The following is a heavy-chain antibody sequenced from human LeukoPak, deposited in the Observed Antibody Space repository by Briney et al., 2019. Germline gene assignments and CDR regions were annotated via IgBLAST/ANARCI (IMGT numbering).Heavy chain of an antibody. D-gene: IGHD2-15*01. J-gene: IGHJ4*02. CDR1: GFTFSSYS. CDR2: ISSTSSFI. V-gene: IGHV3-21*04. CDR3: ASTHLGYCSSVSCQNDY. Sequence: GGSLRLSCAASGFTFSSYSIKWVRQAPGKGLEGVSCISSTSSFIYYAASAKGRFTISRDNSQNTLYLQMNSLRAEDTAVYYCASTHLGYCSSVSCQNDYWGQGTLVTVSS.